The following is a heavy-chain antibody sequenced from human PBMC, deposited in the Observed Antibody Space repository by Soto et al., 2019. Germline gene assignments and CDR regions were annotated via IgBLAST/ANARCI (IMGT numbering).Heavy chain of an antibody. D-gene: IGHD6-19*01. CDR3: ARPKPRGTVAGTKVFDL. V-gene: IGHV5-51*03. CDR1: GYSFANYW. Sequence: EVQLVQSGAEVKKPGESLKISCKASGYSFANYWIAWVRQMPGQGLEWMGIIYPGDSDTRYSPSLQGQVTISADKSTSTAYLQWTRLKASDTAMYYCARPKPRGTVAGTKVFDLWGQGTMVIVTS. J-gene: IGHJ3*01. CDR2: IYPGDSDT.